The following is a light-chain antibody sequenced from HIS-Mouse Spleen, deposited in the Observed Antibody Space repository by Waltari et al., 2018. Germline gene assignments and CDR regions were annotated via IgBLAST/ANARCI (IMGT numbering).Light chain of an antibody. CDR1: SGSIASNY. CDR2: EDN. J-gene: IGLJ3*02. V-gene: IGLV6-57*04. CDR3: QSYDSSSWV. Sequence: NFMLTQPHSVSESPGKTVTISCTRSSGSIASNYVQWYQQRPGSAPTTVIYEDNQRPSGEHDRFTGSIDSSSNSASLTISGLKTEDEAAYYCQSYDSSSWVFGGGTKLTVL.